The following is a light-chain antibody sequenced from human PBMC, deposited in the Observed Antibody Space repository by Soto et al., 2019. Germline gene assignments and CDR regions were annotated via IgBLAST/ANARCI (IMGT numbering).Light chain of an antibody. CDR2: KAS. CDR3: QQYDSYPWT. J-gene: IGKJ1*01. V-gene: IGKV1-5*03. Sequence: DIQMTQSPSSLSASVGDRVTLTCRASQTISSWLAWYQQTPGKAPKVLIYKASSLGSGVPSRFSGSGTGTDFTPTISSLHPEDFATYYCQQYDSYPWTFGQGTKVDIK. CDR1: QTISSW.